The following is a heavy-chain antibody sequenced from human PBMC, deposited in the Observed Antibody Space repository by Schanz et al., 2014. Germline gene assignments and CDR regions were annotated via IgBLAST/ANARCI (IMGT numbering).Heavy chain of an antibody. J-gene: IGHJ3*02. CDR2: VSGSGGST. CDR3: AKDFFIGVARGVIISHDAIDI. V-gene: IGHV3-23*04. Sequence: EVQLVESGGGLVRPGGSLRLSCAASGLLFSYYYMSGVRQAPGKGLEWVSGVSGSGGSTYDADSVKGRFTISRDNSKNTLDLQMNSLRAEDTAVYYCAKDFFIGVARGVIISHDAIDIWGQGTKVTVSS. CDR1: GLLFSYYY. D-gene: IGHD3-10*01.